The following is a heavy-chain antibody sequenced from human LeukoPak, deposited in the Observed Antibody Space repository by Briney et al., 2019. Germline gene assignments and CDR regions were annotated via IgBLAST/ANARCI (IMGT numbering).Heavy chain of an antibody. CDR3: ARDRGIAEADSFDP. V-gene: IGHV1-18*01. CDR1: GYTYTSDG. Sequence: ASVKVSCKASGYTYTSDGISWVRQAPGQGLEWMGWIDTYSGKTNYAQKFQGRVTMTSDTSTSTAYMELRSLRSDDTAVYYCARDRGIAEADSFDPWGQGTLVTVSS. J-gene: IGHJ5*02. CDR2: IDTYSGKT. D-gene: IGHD6-13*01.